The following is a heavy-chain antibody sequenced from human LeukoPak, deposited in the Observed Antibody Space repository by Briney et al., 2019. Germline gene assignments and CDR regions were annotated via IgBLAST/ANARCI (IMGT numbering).Heavy chain of an antibody. CDR1: GFTFSHYY. CDR3: ARARGNVDTAMVWFDP. J-gene: IGHJ5*02. CDR2: ISSSCSTI. V-gene: IGHV3-11*01. D-gene: IGHD5-18*01. Sequence: GGSLRLSCAASGFTFSHYYMSWIRQAPGKGLEWVSYISSSCSTIYYADSVRGRFTISRDNAKNSLYLQMNSLRAEDTAVYYCARARGNVDTAMVWFDPWGQGTPVTVSS.